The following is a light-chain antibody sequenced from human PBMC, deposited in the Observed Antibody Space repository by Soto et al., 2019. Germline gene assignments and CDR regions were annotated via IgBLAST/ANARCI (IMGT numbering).Light chain of an antibody. V-gene: IGLV1-44*01. CDR1: SSNIGSNT. CDR3: AAWDDSRNGVV. J-gene: IGLJ2*01. Sequence: QSVLTQPPSASGTPGQRVTISCSGSSSNIGSNTVNWYQQLPGTAPKLLIYSNNQRPSGVPDRFSGSKSGTSASLGISGLQAEDEADYYCAAWDDSRNGVVFGGGTQLTVL. CDR2: SNN.